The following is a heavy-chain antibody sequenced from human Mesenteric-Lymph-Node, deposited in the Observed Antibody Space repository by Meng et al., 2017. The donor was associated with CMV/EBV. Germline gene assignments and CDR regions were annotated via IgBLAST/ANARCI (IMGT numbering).Heavy chain of an antibody. V-gene: IGHV4-39*07. CDR3: ARGSGWLFSAPPGG. CDR1: GGSISSSSYY. J-gene: IGHJ4*02. CDR2: IYYSGST. D-gene: IGHD6-19*01. Sequence: SETLSLTCTVSGGSISSSSYYWGWIRQPPGKGLEWIGSIYYSGSTYYNPSLKSRVTISVDTSKNQFSLKLSSVTAADTAVYYCARGSGWLFSAPPGGWGQGTLVTVSS.